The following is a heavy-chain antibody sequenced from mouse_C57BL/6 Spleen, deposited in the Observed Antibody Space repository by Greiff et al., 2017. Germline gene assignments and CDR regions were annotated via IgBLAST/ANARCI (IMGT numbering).Heavy chain of an antibody. CDR2: IYPRSGNT. J-gene: IGHJ4*01. CDR1: GYTFTSYG. CDR3: ARGGESYAMDY. V-gene: IGHV1-81*01. Sequence: LVESGAELARPGASVKLSCKASGYTFTSYGISWVKQRTGQGLEWIGEIYPRSGNTYYNEKFKGKATLTADKSSSTAYMELRSLTSEDSAVYFCARGGESYAMDYWGQGTSVTVSS.